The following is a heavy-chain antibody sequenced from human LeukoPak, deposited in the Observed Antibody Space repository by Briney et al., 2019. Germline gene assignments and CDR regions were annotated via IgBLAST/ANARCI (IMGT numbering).Heavy chain of an antibody. D-gene: IGHD1-26*01. Sequence: PGGSLRLSCAASGFTFDDYAMHWVRQAPGKGLEWVSGISWNSGSIGYADSVKGRFTISRDNAKNSLYLQMNSLRAEDMALYYCAKDLGSGSYLYAFDIWGQGTMVTVSS. V-gene: IGHV3-9*03. J-gene: IGHJ3*02. CDR2: ISWNSGSI. CDR1: GFTFDDYA. CDR3: AKDLGSGSYLYAFDI.